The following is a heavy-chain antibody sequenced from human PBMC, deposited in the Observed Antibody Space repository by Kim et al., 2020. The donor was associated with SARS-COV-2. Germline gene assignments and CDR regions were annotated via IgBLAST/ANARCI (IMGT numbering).Heavy chain of an antibody. J-gene: IGHJ6*02. D-gene: IGHD3-22*01. V-gene: IGHV3-23*01. CDR2: ISGSGGST. CDR1: GFTFSSYA. CDR3: AKARPYDSSGSSYYYYGMDV. Sequence: GGSLRLSCAASGFTFSSYAMSWVRQAPGKGLEWVSAISGSGGSTYYADSVKGRFTISRDNSKNTLYLQMNSLRAEDTAVYYCAKARPYDSSGSSYYYYGMDVWGQGTTVTVSS.